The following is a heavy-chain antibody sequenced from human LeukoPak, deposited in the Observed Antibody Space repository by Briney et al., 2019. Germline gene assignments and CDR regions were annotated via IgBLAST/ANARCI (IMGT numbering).Heavy chain of an antibody. Sequence: GASVKVSCKASGGTFSSYAISWVRQAPGQGLEWMGGIIPIFGTANYAQKFQGRVTITADESTSTAYMELSSLRSEDTAVYYCAREGIAARLFSYFDYWGQGTLVTVSS. CDR1: GGTFSSYA. J-gene: IGHJ4*02. CDR3: AREGIAARLFSYFDY. V-gene: IGHV1-69*13. D-gene: IGHD6-6*01. CDR2: IIPIFGTA.